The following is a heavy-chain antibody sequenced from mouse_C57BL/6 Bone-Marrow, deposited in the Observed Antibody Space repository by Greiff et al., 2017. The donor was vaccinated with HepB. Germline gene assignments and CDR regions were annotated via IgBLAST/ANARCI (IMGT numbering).Heavy chain of an antibody. J-gene: IGHJ4*01. CDR1: GFTFSDYG. CDR3: ARTITTVVARAMDY. Sequence: EVMLVESGGGLVKPGGSLKLSCAASGFTFSDYGMHWVRQAPEKGLEWVAYISSGSSTIYYADTVKGRFTISRDNAKNTLFLQMTSLRSEDTAMYYCARTITTVVARAMDYWGQGTSVTVSS. V-gene: IGHV5-17*01. D-gene: IGHD1-1*01. CDR2: ISSGSSTI.